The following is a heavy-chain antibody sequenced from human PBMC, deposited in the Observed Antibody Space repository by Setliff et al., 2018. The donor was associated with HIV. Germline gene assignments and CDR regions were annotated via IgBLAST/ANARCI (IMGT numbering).Heavy chain of an antibody. CDR2: INAGNGDT. CDR3: AIGSSNWPHRPNNYYFDY. D-gene: IGHD6-13*01. V-gene: IGHV1-3*01. CDR1: GYTFTTYG. Sequence: GASVKVSCKASGYTFTTYGVNWVRQAPGQRLEWMGWINAGNGDTKSSQKFQGRVTITRDKSASTAYMELSSLRSEDTGVYYCAIGSSNWPHRPNNYYFDYWGQGTPVTVSS. J-gene: IGHJ4*02.